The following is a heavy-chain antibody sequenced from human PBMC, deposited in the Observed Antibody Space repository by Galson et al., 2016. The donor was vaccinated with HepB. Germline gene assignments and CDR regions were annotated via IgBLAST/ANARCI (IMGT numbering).Heavy chain of an antibody. CDR1: GGSMNRYY. V-gene: IGHV4-59*05. CDR3: ATHRTGPTGFPFDN. CDR2: ISNRGST. Sequence: ETLSLTCTVSGGSMNRYYWSWIRQPPGKGLEWIGSISNRGSTPYNPSLKSRITISIDTSKNQFSLNLRSVTAADTAVYYCATHRTGPTGFPFDNWGQGTLVTVSS. D-gene: IGHD2-8*02. J-gene: IGHJ4*02.